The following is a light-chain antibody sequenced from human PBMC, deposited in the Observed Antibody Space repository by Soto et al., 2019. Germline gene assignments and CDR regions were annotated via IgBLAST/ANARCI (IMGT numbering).Light chain of an antibody. CDR1: SSNIGNNY. CDR2: ETS. J-gene: IGLJ2*01. Sequence: QSVLTQPPSVSAAPGQKVTISCSGASSNIGNNYVSWYQQLPGTAPKLLIYETSNRPSVIPDRFSGSKSGTSATLGITGLQTGDEADYYCGTWDSSLSAVLFGGGTKLTVL. V-gene: IGLV1-51*01. CDR3: GTWDSSLSAVL.